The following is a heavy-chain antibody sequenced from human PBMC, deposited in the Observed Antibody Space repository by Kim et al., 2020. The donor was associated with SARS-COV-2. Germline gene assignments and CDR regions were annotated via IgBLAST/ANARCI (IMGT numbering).Heavy chain of an antibody. D-gene: IGHD3-9*01. J-gene: IGHJ4*02. V-gene: IGHV1-24*01. Sequence: ASVKVSCKVSGYTLTELSMHWVRHAPGKGLEWMGGFDPEHGKTIYAQRFQGRVTMTEDTSTDTAYVELSSLRSEDTAMYYCATVPNYNILTGSYIKPFDFWGQGTLVTVSS. CDR3: ATVPNYNILTGSYIKPFDF. CDR1: GYTLTELS. CDR2: FDPEHGKT.